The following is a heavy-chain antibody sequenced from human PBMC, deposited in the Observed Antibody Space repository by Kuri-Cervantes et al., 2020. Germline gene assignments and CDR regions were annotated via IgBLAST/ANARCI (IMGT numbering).Heavy chain of an antibody. CDR1: GFTFSSYA. CDR3: AREMTFGDPPDY. J-gene: IGHJ4*02. V-gene: IGHV3-30-3*01. Sequence: GGSLRLSFAASGFTFSSYAMHWVRQAPGKGLEWVAVISYDGSNKYYADSVKGRFTISRDNSKNTLYLQMNSLRAEDTAVYYCAREMTFGDPPDYWGQGTLVTVSS. CDR2: ISYDGSNK. D-gene: IGHD3-16*01.